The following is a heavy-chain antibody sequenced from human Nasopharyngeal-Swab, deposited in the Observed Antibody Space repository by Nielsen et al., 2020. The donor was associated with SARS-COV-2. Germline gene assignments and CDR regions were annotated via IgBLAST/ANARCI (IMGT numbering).Heavy chain of an antibody. J-gene: IGHJ4*02. V-gene: IGHV1-3*04. CDR3: ARLVTSGHLDLDY. Sequence: ASAKVSCKASGYLFINYPLHWVRQAPGRSLEWMGWITTANGNTRYSPKIQDRITLTRDPSANTAYLELSSLRSEDTAVYYCARLVTSGHLDLDYWGQGTLVTVSS. CDR2: ITTANGNT. D-gene: IGHD6-6*01. CDR1: GYLFINYP.